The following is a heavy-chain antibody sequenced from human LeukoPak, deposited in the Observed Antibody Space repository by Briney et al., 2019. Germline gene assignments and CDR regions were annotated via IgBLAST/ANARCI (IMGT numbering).Heavy chain of an antibody. CDR1: GYTFTSYY. CDR2: INPSGGST. J-gene: IGHJ4*02. CDR3: ARDIVGAMVRFDY. D-gene: IGHD1-26*01. V-gene: IGHV1-46*01. Sequence: ASVKVSCKASGYTFTSYYMHWVRQATGQGLEWMGIINPSGGSTSYAQKFQGRVTMTRDTSTSTVYMELSSLRSEDSAVYYCARDIVGAMVRFDYWGQGTLVTVSS.